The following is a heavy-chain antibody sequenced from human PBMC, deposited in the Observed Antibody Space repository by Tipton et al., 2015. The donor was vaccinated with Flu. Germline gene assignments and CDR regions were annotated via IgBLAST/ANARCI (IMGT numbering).Heavy chain of an antibody. V-gene: IGHV4-39*06. Sequence: TLSLTCTVSGDSISTTIYYWGWVRQPPGKGLEWIGSIYYSGTTYYNPSLKSRVTISVDSSKNEFPLTLASLTAADTAVYYCARDLWNDRRAYYYYGMDVWGQGTTVTVSS. CDR1: GDSISTTIYY. D-gene: IGHD1-1*01. J-gene: IGHJ6*02. CDR3: ARDLWNDRRAYYYYGMDV. CDR2: IYYSGTT.